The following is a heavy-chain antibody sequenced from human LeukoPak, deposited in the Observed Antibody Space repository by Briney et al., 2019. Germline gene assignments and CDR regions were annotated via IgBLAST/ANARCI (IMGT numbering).Heavy chain of an antibody. D-gene: IGHD2-2*01. CDR1: GYTLTELS. CDR2: FDPEDGET. J-gene: IGHJ3*02. Sequence: ASVKVSCKVSGYTLTELSMHWVRQAPGKGLEWMGGFDPEDGETIYAQKFQGRVTMTEDTSTDTAYMKLSSLRSEDTAVYYCATGDYCSSTSCYAFDIWGQGTMVTVSS. V-gene: IGHV1-24*01. CDR3: ATGDYCSSTSCYAFDI.